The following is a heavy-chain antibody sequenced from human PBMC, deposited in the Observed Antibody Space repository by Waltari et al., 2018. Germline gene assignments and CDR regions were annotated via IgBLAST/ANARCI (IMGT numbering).Heavy chain of an antibody. CDR1: GGTFSSYA. Sequence: QVQLVQSGAEVKKPGSSVKVSCKASGGTFSSYAISWVRQAPGQGLEWMGGIIPIFGTANYAQKFQGRVTITADESTSTAYMELSSLRSEDTAVYYCARDRLWPNQDAFDIWGQGTMVTVSS. J-gene: IGHJ3*02. CDR2: IIPIFGTA. D-gene: IGHD3-16*01. CDR3: ARDRLWPNQDAFDI. V-gene: IGHV1-69*01.